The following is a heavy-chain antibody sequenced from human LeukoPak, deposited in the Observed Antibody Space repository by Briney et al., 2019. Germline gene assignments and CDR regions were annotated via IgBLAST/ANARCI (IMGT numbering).Heavy chain of an antibody. CDR1: GFAFGTHW. J-gene: IGHJ6*02. V-gene: IGHV3-30*03. CDR2: ISYDGSNK. CDR3: ARDPGQSYYYYGMDV. Sequence: GGSLRLSCAASGFAFGTHWMNWVRQAPGKGLEWVAVISYDGSNKYYADSVKGRFTISRDNSKNTLYLQMNSLRAEDTAVYYCARDPGQSYYYYGMDVWGQGTTVTVSS.